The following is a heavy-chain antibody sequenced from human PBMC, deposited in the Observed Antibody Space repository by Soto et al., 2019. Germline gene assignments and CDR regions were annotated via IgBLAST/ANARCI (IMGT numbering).Heavy chain of an antibody. CDR2: ITPMFGTA. CDR3: AGQFDFDRSGYFYAY. V-gene: IGHV1-69*13. CDR1: GGTFNRNT. J-gene: IGHJ4*02. D-gene: IGHD3-22*01. Sequence: ASVKVSCKASGGTFNRNTISWVRQAPGQGLEWMGGITPMFGTANYAQKFQGRVTITADESTSTAYMELSRLRSEDTAVYYCAGQFDFDRSGYFYAYWGQGTPVTVSS.